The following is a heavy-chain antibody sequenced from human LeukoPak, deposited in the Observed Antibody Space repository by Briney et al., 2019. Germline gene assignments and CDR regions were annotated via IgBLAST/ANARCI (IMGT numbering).Heavy chain of an antibody. J-gene: IGHJ4*02. CDR2: INHSGST. V-gene: IGHV4-34*01. D-gene: IGHD3-10*01. CDR1: GGSFSGYY. Sequence: SETLSLTCAVYGGSFSGYYWSWIRQPPGKGLEWIGEINHSGSTNYNPSLKSRVTISVDTSKNQFSLKLSSVTAADTAVYYCARHVGRSRFGFGGFRGLDYWGQGTLVTVSS. CDR3: ARHVGRSRFGFGGFRGLDY.